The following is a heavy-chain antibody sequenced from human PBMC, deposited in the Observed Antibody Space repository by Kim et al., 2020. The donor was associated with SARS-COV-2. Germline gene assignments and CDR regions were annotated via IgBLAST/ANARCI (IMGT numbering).Heavy chain of an antibody. J-gene: IGHJ6*02. CDR3: ARGHVGTSFLRYFDWLSPMDV. CDR2: INTNTGNP. D-gene: IGHD3-9*01. V-gene: IGHV7-4-1*02. CDR1: GYTFTSYA. Sequence: ASVKVSCKASGYTFTSYAMNWVRQAPGQGLEWMGWINTNTGNPTYAQGFTGRFVFSLDTSVSTAYLQISSLKAEDTAVYYCARGHVGTSFLRYFDWLSPMDVWGQGTTVTVSS.